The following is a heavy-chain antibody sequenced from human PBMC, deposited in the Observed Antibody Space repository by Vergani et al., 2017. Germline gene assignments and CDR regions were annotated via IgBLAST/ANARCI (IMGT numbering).Heavy chain of an antibody. CDR3: ARVGVVRGDSYDYYYDGKDV. V-gene: IGHV4-30-4*08. CDR2: IYYSGST. Sequence: QVQLQESGPGLVKPSQTLSLTCTVSGGSISSGDYYWSWIRQPPGKGLEWIVYIYYSGSTYYNPSLKSRVTISVDTSKNQFSLKLDSVTAADPAVYYCARVGVVRGDSYDYYYDGKDVWGQGTTVTVSS. J-gene: IGHJ6*02. D-gene: IGHD3-10*01. CDR1: GGSISSGDYY.